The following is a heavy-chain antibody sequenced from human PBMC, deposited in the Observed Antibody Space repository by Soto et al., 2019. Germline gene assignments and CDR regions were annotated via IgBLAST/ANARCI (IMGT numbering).Heavy chain of an antibody. Sequence: EVQLVESGGGLVQPGGSLRLSCAASGFTFSSYSINWVRQAPGKGLEWVSYISSRSSTIYYADSVKGRFTISRDNAKNPLYLQMNSLRDEDTAVYYCARDYYDSSGYYASLDYWGQGTLVTVSS. J-gene: IGHJ4*02. CDR2: ISSRSSTI. V-gene: IGHV3-48*02. CDR3: ARDYYDSSGYYASLDY. CDR1: GFTFSSYS. D-gene: IGHD3-22*01.